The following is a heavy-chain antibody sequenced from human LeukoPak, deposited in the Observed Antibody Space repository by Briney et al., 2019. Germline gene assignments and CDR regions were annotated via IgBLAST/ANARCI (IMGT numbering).Heavy chain of an antibody. CDR3: VKGFPHYYDSSGFGALDV. V-gene: IGHV3-64D*09. D-gene: IGHD3-22*01. J-gene: IGHJ3*01. Sequence: GGSLRLSCSASGFTFSFYAMGWVRQAPGKGLEYVSAISSNGGSTYYADSVKGRFTISRDNSKNTLYLQMSSLRADDTAVYYCVKGFPHYYDSSGFGALDVWGQGTIVTVSS. CDR1: GFTFSFYA. CDR2: ISSNGGST.